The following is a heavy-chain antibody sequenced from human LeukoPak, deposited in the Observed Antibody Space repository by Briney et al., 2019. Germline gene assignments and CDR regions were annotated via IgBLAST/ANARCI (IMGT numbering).Heavy chain of an antibody. Sequence: GGSLRLSCAASGFTVSSNYMSWVRQAPGKGLEWVSVIYSGGSTYYADSVKGRFTISRGNSKNTLYLQMNSLRAEDTAVYYCARDAPGATKNYFDYWGQGTLVTVSS. CDR1: GFTVSSNY. D-gene: IGHD1-26*01. J-gene: IGHJ4*02. CDR3: ARDAPGATKNYFDY. CDR2: IYSGGST. V-gene: IGHV3-53*01.